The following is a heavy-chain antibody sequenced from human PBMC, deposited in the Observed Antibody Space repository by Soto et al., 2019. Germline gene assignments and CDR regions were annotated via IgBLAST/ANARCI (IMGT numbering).Heavy chain of an antibody. CDR1: GGSISSYY. V-gene: IGHV4-59*12. CDR3: ARRGPYYDFWSGYLGPNWFDP. CDR2: IYYSGST. D-gene: IGHD3-3*01. J-gene: IGHJ5*02. Sequence: SETLSLTCTVSGGSISSYYWSWIRQPPGKGLEWIGYIYYSGSTNYNPSLKSRVTISVDTSKNQFSLKLSSVTAADTAVYYCARRGPYYDFWSGYLGPNWFDPWGQGTLVTVSS.